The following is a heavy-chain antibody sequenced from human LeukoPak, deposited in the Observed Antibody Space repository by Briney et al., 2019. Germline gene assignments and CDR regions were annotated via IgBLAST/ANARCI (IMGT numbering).Heavy chain of an antibody. Sequence: GRSLRLSCAASGFTFSSYGMHWVRQAPCKGLEWVAVIWYDGSNKYYADSVKGRFTISRDNSKNTLYLQMNSLRAEDTAVYYCARVDGYCSSTSCPNPRYYYGMDVWGKGTTVTVSS. CDR1: GFTFSSYG. CDR2: IWYDGSNK. CDR3: ARVDGYCSSTSCPNPRYYYGMDV. D-gene: IGHD2-2*01. J-gene: IGHJ6*04. V-gene: IGHV3-33*01.